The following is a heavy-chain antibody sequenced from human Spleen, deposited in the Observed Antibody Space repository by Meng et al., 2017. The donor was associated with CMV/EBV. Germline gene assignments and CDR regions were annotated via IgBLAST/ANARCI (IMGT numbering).Heavy chain of an antibody. Sequence: QITLKESGPTLVKPTQTLTVTCTFSGFALSTSGEGVGWIRQPPGKALEWLGIIYWDDDKHYSPSLKSRLTITKDTSTNQVVLTMTNVDPVDTATYYCTQYDLFTGTFDYWGQGTLVTVSS. CDR3: TQYDLFTGTFDY. CDR2: IYWDDDK. D-gene: IGHD3-9*01. J-gene: IGHJ4*02. V-gene: IGHV2-5*02. CDR1: GFALSTSGEG.